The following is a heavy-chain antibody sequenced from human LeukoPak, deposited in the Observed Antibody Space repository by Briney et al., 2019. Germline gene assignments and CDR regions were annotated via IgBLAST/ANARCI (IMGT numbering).Heavy chain of an antibody. Sequence: GESLKISCKGSGYSFTSYWIGWVRQMPGKGLEWMGIIYPGDSDTRYSPSFQGQVTISADKSISTAYLQWSSLKASDTAMYYCARHVGQGMATIPYYFDYWGQGTLVTVSS. CDR2: IYPGDSDT. J-gene: IGHJ4*02. CDR3: ARHVGQGMATIPYYFDY. CDR1: GYSFTSYW. D-gene: IGHD5-24*01. V-gene: IGHV5-51*01.